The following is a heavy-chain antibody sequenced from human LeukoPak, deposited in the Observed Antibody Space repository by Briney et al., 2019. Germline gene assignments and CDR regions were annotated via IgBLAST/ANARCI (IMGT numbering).Heavy chain of an antibody. D-gene: IGHD3-3*01. J-gene: IGHJ6*03. CDR3: VVLRFLEWSPRGDMDV. Sequence: PGRSLRLSCAASGFTFSSYGMHWVRQAPGKGLEWVAVIWYDGSNKYYADSVKGRFTISRDNSKSTLYLQMNSLRAEDTAVYYCVVLRFLEWSPRGDMDVWGKGTTVTVSS. CDR2: IWYDGSNK. CDR1: GFTFSSYG. V-gene: IGHV3-33*01.